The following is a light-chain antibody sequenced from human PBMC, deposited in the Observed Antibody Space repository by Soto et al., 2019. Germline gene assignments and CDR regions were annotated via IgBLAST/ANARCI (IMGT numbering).Light chain of an antibody. Sequence: DIQMTQSPSSVSASVGDRVTIDCRASEGIESWLAWYQQKPGEAPKHLISEASTLQSAVPTRFSGRGFGTDFTVTITSLQPEDSATYYCQLAIHFPLAFGGGTKVEIK. CDR3: QLAIHFPLA. V-gene: IGKV1-12*01. J-gene: IGKJ4*01. CDR1: EGIESW. CDR2: EAS.